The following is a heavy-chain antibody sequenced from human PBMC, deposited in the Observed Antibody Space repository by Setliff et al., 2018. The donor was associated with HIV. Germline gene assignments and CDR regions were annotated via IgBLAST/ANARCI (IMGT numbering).Heavy chain of an antibody. Sequence: PGGSLRLSCAVSGFNFSDYSMNWVRQAPGKGLEWVSSINSNGRYIYYADSMKSRFTISRDNTKNSLYLQMNSLRVDDTAVYFCARDPEWLRLDYYYYYYGMDAWGQGTTVTVSS. CDR1: GFNFSDYS. CDR2: INSNGRYI. D-gene: IGHD5-12*01. V-gene: IGHV3-21*01. J-gene: IGHJ6*02. CDR3: ARDPEWLRLDYYYYYYGMDA.